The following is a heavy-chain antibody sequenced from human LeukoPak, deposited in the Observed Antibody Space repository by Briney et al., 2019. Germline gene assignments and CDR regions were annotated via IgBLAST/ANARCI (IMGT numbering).Heavy chain of an antibody. V-gene: IGHV5-10-1*01. Sequence: GESLKISCKVSGYSFPSYWITWVRQVPGKGLEWMGRIAPSDSYTNYNPSFEGHVTMSVEKSITTVYLQWSSLKASDTAMYYCARHGAYYYDSSGYLLSLNYWGQGTLVTVSS. J-gene: IGHJ4*02. CDR2: IAPSDSYT. CDR3: ARHGAYYYDSSGYLLSLNY. CDR1: GYSFPSYW. D-gene: IGHD3-22*01.